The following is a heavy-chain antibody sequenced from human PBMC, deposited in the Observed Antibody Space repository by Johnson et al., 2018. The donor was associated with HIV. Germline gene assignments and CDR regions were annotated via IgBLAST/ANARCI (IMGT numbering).Heavy chain of an antibody. CDR1: GFTFSDYY. J-gene: IGHJ3*01. Sequence: HVQLVESGGGVVQPGGSLRLSCAASGFTFSDYYMSWIRQAPGKGLEWISYISSSGSTIYSADSVKGRFTISRDNAKNSLYLQMNSLRAEDTAVYYCASGWGIVVSDAFDVWGQGTTVTVSS. D-gene: IGHD6-19*01. CDR2: ISSSGSTI. CDR3: ASGWGIVVSDAFDV. V-gene: IGHV3-11*04.